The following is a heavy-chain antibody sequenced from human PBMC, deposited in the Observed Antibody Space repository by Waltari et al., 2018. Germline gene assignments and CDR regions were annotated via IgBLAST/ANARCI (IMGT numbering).Heavy chain of an antibody. CDR2: ISYDGSNK. CDR1: GFTFSSYA. CDR3: AKGLYYYTTSGEWKAEYLQH. D-gene: IGHD3-10*01. Sequence: QVQLVESGGGVVQPGRSLRLSCAASGFTFSSYAMHWVRQAPGKGLEWVAVISYDGSNKYYADSVKGRFTISRDNSKNTLYLQRNSLRAEDTALYYCAKGLYYYTTSGEWKAEYLQHWGQGTLVTVSS. J-gene: IGHJ1*01. V-gene: IGHV3-30*07.